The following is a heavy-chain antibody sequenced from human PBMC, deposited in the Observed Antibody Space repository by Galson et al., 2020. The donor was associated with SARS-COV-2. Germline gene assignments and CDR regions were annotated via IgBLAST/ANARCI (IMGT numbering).Heavy chain of an antibody. CDR3: ARRYGSGSYYNVFPPPPQEYNWFDP. Sequence: GESLKISCKGSGYSFTSYWIGWVRQMPGKGLEWMGIIYPGDSDTRYSPSFQGQVTISADKSISTAYLQWSSLKASDTAMYYCARRYGSGSYYNVFPPPPQEYNWFDPWGQGTLVTVSS. J-gene: IGHJ5*02. CDR1: GYSFTSYW. D-gene: IGHD3-10*01. CDR2: IYPGDSDT. V-gene: IGHV5-51*01.